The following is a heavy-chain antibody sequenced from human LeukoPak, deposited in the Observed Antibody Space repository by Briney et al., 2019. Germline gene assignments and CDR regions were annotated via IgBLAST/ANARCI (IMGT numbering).Heavy chain of an antibody. CDR2: ISPHSGGT. J-gene: IGHJ2*01. CDR1: GYTFTAYY. CDR3: AIQPWGSGNNWYFDP. D-gene: IGHD7-27*01. V-gene: IGHV1-2*02. Sequence: ASVKVSCKASGYTFTAYYIHWVRQAPGQGLEWMGWISPHSGGTDYAQKFQGRVTMTRDTSISTAYVELSSLTSDDTAVYYCAIQPWGSGNNWYFDPWGRGTLVTVSS.